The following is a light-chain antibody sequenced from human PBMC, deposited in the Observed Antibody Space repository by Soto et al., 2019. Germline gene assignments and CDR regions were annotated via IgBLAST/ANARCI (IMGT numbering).Light chain of an antibody. CDR2: DVV. Sequence: QSALTQPASVSGSPGQSITISCTGTSSDVGAYNYVSWYQQHPGKAPRLLIYDVVNRPSVVSSRFSGSKSGNTASLTISGLQAEDEADYYCSSYTISSILAFGGGTKLTVL. CDR1: SSDVGAYNY. J-gene: IGLJ2*01. V-gene: IGLV2-14*03. CDR3: SSYTISSILA.